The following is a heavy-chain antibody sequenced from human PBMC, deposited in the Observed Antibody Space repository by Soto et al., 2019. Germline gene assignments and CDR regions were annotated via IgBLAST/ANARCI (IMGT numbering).Heavy chain of an antibody. Sequence: SETLSLTCAVYGGFFRGYYWSWIRQPPGKGQEWIGEINHSGSTNYNPSLKSRVTISVDTSKNQFSLKLSSVTAADTAVYYCARGDYCSSNSCYGPRDDDWGQGTSVSVSS. V-gene: IGHV4-34*01. CDR3: ARGDYCSSNSCYGPRDDD. D-gene: IGHD2-2*01. CDR2: INHSGST. J-gene: IGHJ4*02. CDR1: GGFFRGYY.